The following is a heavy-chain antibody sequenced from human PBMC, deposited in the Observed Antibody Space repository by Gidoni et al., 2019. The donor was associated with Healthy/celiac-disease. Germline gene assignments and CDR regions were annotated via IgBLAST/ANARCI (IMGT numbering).Heavy chain of an antibody. V-gene: IGHV4-34*01. D-gene: IGHD1-1*01. CDR3: ARGEETKPGDY. CDR2: INHSGST. Sequence: QVQLQQWGAGLLKPSETLSLTCAVYGGSFRAYYWSWIRQPPGKGLEWIGEINHSGSTNYNPSLKSRVTISVDTSKNQFSLKLSSVTAADTAVYYCARGEETKPGDYWGQGTLVTVSS. CDR1: GGSFRAYY. J-gene: IGHJ4*02.